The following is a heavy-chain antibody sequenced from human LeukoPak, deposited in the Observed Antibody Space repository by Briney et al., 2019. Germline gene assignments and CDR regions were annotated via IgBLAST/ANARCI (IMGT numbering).Heavy chain of an antibody. Sequence: GGSLRLSCAASGFTFDDYAMHWVRQAPGKGLEWVSGISWNSGSIGYADSVKGRFTISRDNAKNSLYLQMNSLRAEDTALYYCANAAVPYCSGGSCYPYYWGQGTLVTVSS. V-gene: IGHV3-9*01. D-gene: IGHD2-15*01. CDR2: ISWNSGSI. CDR3: ANAAVPYCSGGSCYPYY. CDR1: GFTFDDYA. J-gene: IGHJ4*02.